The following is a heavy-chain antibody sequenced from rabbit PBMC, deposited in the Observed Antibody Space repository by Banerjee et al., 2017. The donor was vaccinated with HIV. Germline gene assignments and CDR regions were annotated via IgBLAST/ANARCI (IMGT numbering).Heavy chain of an antibody. CDR3: ARVWAL. CDR1: GFDFSSNA. V-gene: IGHV1S47*01. CDR2: IDTGSGST. J-gene: IGHJ4*01. D-gene: IGHD5-1*01. Sequence: QEQLQESGGGLFQPGGSLTLTCKASGFDFSSNAMCWVRQAPGEGLEWIGCIDTGSGSTVYATWVNGRFTISKTSSTTVTLQMTTVTAADTASYFCARVWALWGPGTLVPVS.